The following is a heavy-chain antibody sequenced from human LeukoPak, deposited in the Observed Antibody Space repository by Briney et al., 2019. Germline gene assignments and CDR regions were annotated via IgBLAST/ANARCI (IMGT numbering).Heavy chain of an antibody. J-gene: IGHJ3*02. CDR1: GGSISGYY. Sequence: PSDTLSLTCTVSGGSISGYYWSWIRQPPGKGLECIGYIYYSGSTNYNPSLKSRVTISVDTSKKQFSLKLSSVTAADTAVYYCARRSAFLNALDIWGQGTMVTVSS. CDR3: ARRSAFLNALDI. V-gene: IGHV4-59*07. CDR2: IYYSGST.